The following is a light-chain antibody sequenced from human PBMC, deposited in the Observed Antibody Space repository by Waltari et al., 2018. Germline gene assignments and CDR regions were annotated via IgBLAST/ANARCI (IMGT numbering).Light chain of an antibody. V-gene: IGKV1-5*01. CDR3: QQLNSYPIT. J-gene: IGKJ5*01. CDR1: QSIVVW. Sequence: DIQVTQSPSTLSASVGDRVTITCRASQSIVVWLAWYQQQPGKAPKLLVYGASTLGSGVPSGFSGGGSGTEFTLTISSLQPEDFATYYCQQLNSYPITFGQGTRLEIK. CDR2: GAS.